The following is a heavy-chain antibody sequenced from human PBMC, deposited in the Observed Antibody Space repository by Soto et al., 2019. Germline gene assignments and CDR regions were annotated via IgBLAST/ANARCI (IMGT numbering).Heavy chain of an antibody. CDR2: IWYDGSNK. CDR3: ARDYYYDRSGGMDV. J-gene: IGHJ6*02. D-gene: IGHD3-22*01. V-gene: IGHV3-33*01. Sequence: QVQLVESGGGVVQPGRSLRLSCAASGFTFSSYGMHWVRQAPGKGLEWVAVIWYDGSNKYYADSVKGRFTISRDNSKNTLYLQMNSLRAEDTAVYYCARDYYYDRSGGMDVWGQGTTVTVSS. CDR1: GFTFSSYG.